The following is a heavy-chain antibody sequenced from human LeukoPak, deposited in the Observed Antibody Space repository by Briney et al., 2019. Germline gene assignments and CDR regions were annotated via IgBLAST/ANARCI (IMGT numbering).Heavy chain of an antibody. D-gene: IGHD3-22*01. CDR2: ISAYNGNT. V-gene: IGHV1-18*01. Sequence: GASVKVSCKASGYTFTDYYINWVRQAPGQGLEWMGWISAYNGNTNYAQKLQGRVTMTTDTSTSTAYMELRSLRSDDTAVYYCARVARYYDSSGPQDYWGQGTLVTVSS. CDR3: ARVARYYDSSGPQDY. J-gene: IGHJ4*02. CDR1: GYTFTDYY.